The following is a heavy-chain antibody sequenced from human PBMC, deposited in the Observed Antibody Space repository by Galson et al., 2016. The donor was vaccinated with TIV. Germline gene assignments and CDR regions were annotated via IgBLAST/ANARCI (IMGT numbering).Heavy chain of an antibody. J-gene: IGHJ4*02. V-gene: IGHV3-30*03. CDR2: ISPDGTDQ. CDR1: GFTFYRYR. CDR3: ATDGRDAYNPYFDS. Sequence: SLRLSCAASGFTFYRYRMDWVRQAPGKGLEWIAVISPDGTDQNYADSMKGRFTISRDNSKNTLYLHINNLGVEDTAVYYCATDGRDAYNPYFDSWGQGALVTVSS. D-gene: IGHD5-24*01.